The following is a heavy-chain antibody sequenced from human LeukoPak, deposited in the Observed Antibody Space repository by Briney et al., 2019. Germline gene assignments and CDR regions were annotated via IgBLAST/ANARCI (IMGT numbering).Heavy chain of an antibody. CDR1: GYTFTGYY. D-gene: IGHD3-22*01. CDR3: ARGAWDSSGYDYMDV. Sequence: GASVKVSCKASGYTFTGYYMHWVRQAPGQGLEWMGWINPNSGGTNYAQKFQGRVTMTRDTSISTAYMVLSRLRSDDTAVYYCARGAWDSSGYDYMDVWGKGTTVTVSS. CDR2: INPNSGGT. V-gene: IGHV1-2*02. J-gene: IGHJ6*03.